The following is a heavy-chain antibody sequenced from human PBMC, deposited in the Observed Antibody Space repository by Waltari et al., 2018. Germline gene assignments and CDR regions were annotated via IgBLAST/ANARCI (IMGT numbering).Heavy chain of an antibody. D-gene: IGHD1-1*01. CDR2: ISSDESKT. J-gene: IGHJ6*02. CDR3: ARVAQRTYRSPVPGRDYYYGMDV. Sequence: EEKVVESGGGLVQPGESLRPSCAASGFPFGHYRNHLVRQPPRKGLVWVSGISSDESKTSYADSVKGRFTISRDNSKKTLYLQMKRLRVEDTAIYYCARVAQRTYRSPVPGRDYYYGMDVWGQGTTVTVSS. CDR1: GFPFGHYR. V-gene: IGHV3-74*01.